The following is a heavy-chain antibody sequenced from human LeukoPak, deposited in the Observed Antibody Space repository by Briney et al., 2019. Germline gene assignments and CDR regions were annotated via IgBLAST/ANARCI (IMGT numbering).Heavy chain of an antibody. CDR1: GGSFSGYY. CDR3: ARAGVYSSGWLPDXFXX. Sequence: PSETLSLTCAVYGGSFSGYYWSWIRQPPGKGLEWIGEINHSGSTNYNPSLKSRVTISVDTSKNQFSLKLSSVTAADTAVYYCARAGVYSSGWLPDXFXXWGQXTLVT. CDR2: INHSGST. V-gene: IGHV4-34*01. J-gene: IGHJ4*02. D-gene: IGHD6-19*01.